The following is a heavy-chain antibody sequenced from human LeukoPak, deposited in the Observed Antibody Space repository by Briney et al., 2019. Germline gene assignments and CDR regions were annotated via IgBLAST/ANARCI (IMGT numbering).Heavy chain of an antibody. J-gene: IGHJ4*02. V-gene: IGHV4-30-4*08. D-gene: IGHD3-10*01. CDR3: ARRIWFGESSFDY. Sequence: SQTLSLTCTVSGGSISSGDYYWSWIRQPPGKGLEWSGYIYYSGSTYYNPSLKSRVTISVDTSKNQFSLKLSSVTAADTAVYYCARRIWFGESSFDYWGQGTLVTVSS. CDR2: IYYSGST. CDR1: GGSISSGDYY.